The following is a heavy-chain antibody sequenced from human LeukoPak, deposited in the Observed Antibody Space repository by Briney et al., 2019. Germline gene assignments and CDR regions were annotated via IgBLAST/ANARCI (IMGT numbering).Heavy chain of an antibody. J-gene: IGHJ4*02. D-gene: IGHD1-1*01. CDR2: SSAYNGNT. V-gene: IGHV1-18*01. CDR1: GYTFTSYG. Sequence: ASVKVSCKASGYTFTSYGISWVRQAPGQGLEWMGWSSAYNGNTNYAQKLQGRVTMTTDTSTSTAYMELRSLRSDDTAVYYCARDEWLERNLYFDYWGQGTLVTVSS. CDR3: ARDEWLERNLYFDY.